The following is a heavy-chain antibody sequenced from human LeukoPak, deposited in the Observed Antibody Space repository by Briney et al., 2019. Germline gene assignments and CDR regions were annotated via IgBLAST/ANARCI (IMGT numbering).Heavy chain of an antibody. V-gene: IGHV3-23*01. J-gene: IGHJ4*02. D-gene: IGHD1-26*01. CDR1: GFTFNSYA. CDR3: ANSFTGSLAHFDY. Sequence: PGGSLRLSCEASGFTFNSYAMTWVRQAPGQGLQWVSGISGSGDHTYYADSVKGRFTVSRDNHAHTLYLQMDSLRVEDTAVYFCANSFTGSLAHFDYWGQGTLVTVSS. CDR2: ISGSGDHT.